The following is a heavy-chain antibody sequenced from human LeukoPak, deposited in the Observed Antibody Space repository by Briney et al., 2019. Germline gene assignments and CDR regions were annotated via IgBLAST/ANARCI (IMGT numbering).Heavy chain of an antibody. CDR3: ARGAYCSSTSCLHYFDY. V-gene: IGHV4-34*01. D-gene: IGHD2-2*01. CDR1: GGSFSGYY. Sequence: PSETLSLTCAVYGGSFSGYYWSWIRQPPGKGLEWIGEINHSGSTNYNPSLKSRVTISVDTSKNQLSLKLSSVTAADTAVYYCARGAYCSSTSCLHYFDYWGQGTLVTVSS. J-gene: IGHJ4*02. CDR2: INHSGST.